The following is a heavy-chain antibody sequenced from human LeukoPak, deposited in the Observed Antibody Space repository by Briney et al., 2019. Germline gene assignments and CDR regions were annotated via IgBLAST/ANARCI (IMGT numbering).Heavy chain of an antibody. CDR2: IKQDGSEK. D-gene: IGHD1-26*01. CDR3: ARRVGADVFDI. Sequence: PGGSLRLSCAASGFTFSSYSMNWVRQAPGKGLEWVANIKQDGSEKYYVDSVKGRFTISRDNAKNALYLQMNSLRVEDTAVYYCARRVGADVFDIWGQGTMVTVSS. CDR1: GFTFSSYS. V-gene: IGHV3-7*01. J-gene: IGHJ3*02.